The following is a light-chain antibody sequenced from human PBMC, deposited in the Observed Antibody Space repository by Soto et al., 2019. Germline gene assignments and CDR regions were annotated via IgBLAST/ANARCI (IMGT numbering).Light chain of an antibody. CDR2: GAS. V-gene: IGKV3-15*01. Sequence: EIVMTQSPATLSVSPGEGATLSCRASQSVSSNLAWYQQKPGQAPRLLIYGASTRATGIPARFSGSGSGKEFTLTISSRQSEDFAVYYCQQYNNWYTFGQGTKLEIK. CDR1: QSVSSN. CDR3: QQYNNWYT. J-gene: IGKJ2*01.